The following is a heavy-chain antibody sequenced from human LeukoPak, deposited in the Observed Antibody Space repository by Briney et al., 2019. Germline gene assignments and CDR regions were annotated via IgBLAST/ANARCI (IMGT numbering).Heavy chain of an antibody. CDR2: SGST. D-gene: IGHD2-15*01. J-gene: IGHJ6*02. CDR1: GYSISSGYY. V-gene: IGHV4-38-2*02. Sequence: SETLSLTCTVSGYSISSGYYWGWIRQPPGKGLEWIGSGSTNYNPSLKSRVTISVDKSKNQFSLKLSSVTAADTAVYYCARGRVVAATYYYGMDVWGQGTTVTVSS. CDR3: ARGRVVAATYYYGMDV.